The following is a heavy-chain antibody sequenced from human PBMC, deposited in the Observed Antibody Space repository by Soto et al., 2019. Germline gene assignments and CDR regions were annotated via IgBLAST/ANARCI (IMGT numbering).Heavy chain of an antibody. D-gene: IGHD3-22*01. V-gene: IGHV1-2*02. CDR1: GYTFTGYY. J-gene: IGHJ4*02. CDR2: INPNSGGT. CDR3: ASGVTMIVVVTDPLFAY. Sequence: ASVKVSCKASGYTFTGYYMHWVRQAPGQGLEWMGWINPNSGGTNYAQKFQGRVTMTRDTSISTAYMELSRLRSDDTAVYYCASGVTMIVVVTDPLFAYWGQGTLVTVSS.